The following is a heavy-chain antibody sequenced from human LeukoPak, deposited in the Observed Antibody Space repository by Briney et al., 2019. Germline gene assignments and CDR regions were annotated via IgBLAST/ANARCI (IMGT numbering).Heavy chain of an antibody. J-gene: IGHJ4*02. Sequence: GGSLRLSCAASGFTFSSYSMNWVRQAPGKGLEWVSYISSSSSTIYHADSVKGRFTISRDNAKNSLYLQMNSLRDEDTAVYYCARGSDAAMVSGSDYWGQGTLVTVSS. CDR1: GFTFSSYS. CDR2: ISSSSSTI. V-gene: IGHV3-48*02. D-gene: IGHD5-18*01. CDR3: ARGSDAAMVSGSDY.